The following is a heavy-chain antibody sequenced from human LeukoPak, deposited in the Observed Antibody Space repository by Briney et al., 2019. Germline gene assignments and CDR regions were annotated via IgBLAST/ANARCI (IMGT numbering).Heavy chain of an antibody. Sequence: PSETLSLTCTVSGGSISSYYWSWIRQPPGKGLEWIGYIYYSGSTNYNPSLKSRVTISVDTSKNQFSLKLSPVTAADTAVYYCARVPAAAGTVFLDYWGQGTLVTVSS. V-gene: IGHV4-59*01. CDR2: IYYSGST. CDR3: ARVPAAAGTVFLDY. CDR1: GGSISSYY. D-gene: IGHD6-13*01. J-gene: IGHJ4*02.